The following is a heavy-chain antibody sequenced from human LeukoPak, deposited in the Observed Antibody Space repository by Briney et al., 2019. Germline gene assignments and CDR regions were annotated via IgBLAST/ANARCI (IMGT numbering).Heavy chain of an antibody. J-gene: IGHJ3*02. CDR1: GGSISSYY. D-gene: IGHD3-22*01. V-gene: IGHV4-59*08. CDR3: ARHYGYYDSREDAFDI. CDR2: IYYSGST. Sequence: SETLSLTCTVSGGSISSYYWSWIRQPPGKGLEWIGYIYYSGSTNYNPSLKSRVTISVDTSKNQFSLKLSSVTAADTAVYYCARHYGYYDSREDAFDIWGQGTMVTVSS.